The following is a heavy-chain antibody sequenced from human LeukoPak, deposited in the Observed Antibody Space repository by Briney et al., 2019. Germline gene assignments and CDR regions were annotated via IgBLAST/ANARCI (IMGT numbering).Heavy chain of an antibody. CDR3: AKDRDAFDI. CDR1: GFTFSSYG. J-gene: IGHJ3*02. Sequence: GRSLRLSCAASGFTFSSYGMHWVRQAPGKGLEGVAVISYDGSNKYYADSVKGRFTISRDNSKNTLYLQTNSLRAEDTAVYYCAKDRDAFDIWGQGTMVTVSS. CDR2: ISYDGSNK. V-gene: IGHV3-30*18.